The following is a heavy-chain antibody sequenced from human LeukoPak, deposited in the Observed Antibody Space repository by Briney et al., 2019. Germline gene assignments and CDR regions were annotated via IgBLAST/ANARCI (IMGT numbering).Heavy chain of an antibody. V-gene: IGHV1-8*01. CDR3: ARGRGDWNYEGVWFDP. CDR2: MNPNSSNK. D-gene: IGHD1-7*01. J-gene: IGHJ5*02. Sequence: ASVKVSCKASGYIFTSYDINWVRQATGQGLEWMGWMNPNSSNKGNSEKVPGKIPMTRTTSTSTAYMELSRLRSKDADVYYYARGRGDWNYEGVWFDPWGQGTLVTVSS. CDR1: GYIFTSYD.